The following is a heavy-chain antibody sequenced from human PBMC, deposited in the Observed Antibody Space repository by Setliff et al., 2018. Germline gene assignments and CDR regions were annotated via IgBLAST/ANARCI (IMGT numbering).Heavy chain of an antibody. V-gene: IGHV1-69*13. CDR3: ARDVFPYHYEGAFDI. J-gene: IGHJ3*02. CDR1: GGTFSSYA. Sequence: ASVKVSCKASGGTFSSYAISWVRQAPGQGLECMGGIIPIFGTANYAQKFQGRVTITADESTSTAYMELSSLRSEDTAVYYCARDVFPYHYEGAFDIWGQGTMVTVSS. D-gene: IGHD3-22*01. CDR2: IIPIFGTA.